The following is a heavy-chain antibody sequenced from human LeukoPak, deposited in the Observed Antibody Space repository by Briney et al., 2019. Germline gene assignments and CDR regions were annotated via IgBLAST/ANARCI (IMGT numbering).Heavy chain of an antibody. CDR3: ARDRGGPYCSSTSCYTTDY. J-gene: IGHJ4*02. Sequence: GASVKVSCKASGYTFTSYGISWVRQAPGQGLEWMGWISAYNGNTNYAQKLQGRVTMTTDTSTSTAYMEPRSLRSDDTAVYYCARDRGGPYCSSTSCYTTDYWGQGTLVTVSS. V-gene: IGHV1-18*01. CDR1: GYTFTSYG. CDR2: ISAYNGNT. D-gene: IGHD2-2*02.